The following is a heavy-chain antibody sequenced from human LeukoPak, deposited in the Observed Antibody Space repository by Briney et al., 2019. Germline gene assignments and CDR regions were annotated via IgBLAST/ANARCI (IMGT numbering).Heavy chain of an antibody. CDR1: GGSISSSNW. Sequence: KPSGTLSLTCAVSGGSISSSNWWSWVRQPPGKGLEWIGEIYHSGSTNYNPSLKSRVTISVDKSKNQFSLKLSSVTAADTAVYYCARGTTYYDFWSGYSLDAFDIWGQGTMVTVS. D-gene: IGHD3-3*01. CDR2: IYHSGST. CDR3: ARGTTYYDFWSGYSLDAFDI. J-gene: IGHJ3*02. V-gene: IGHV4-4*02.